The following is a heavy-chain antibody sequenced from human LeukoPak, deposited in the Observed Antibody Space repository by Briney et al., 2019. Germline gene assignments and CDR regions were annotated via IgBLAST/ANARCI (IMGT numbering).Heavy chain of an antibody. Sequence: STQTLSLTCTVSGGSISIGGYYWSWIRQHPGKCLEWIGYIFYNGNTYYNPSLKSRLTISGDMSENQFSLRLTSVTAADTAVYFCVRNFDSYNAFDIWGQGTMVTVSS. CDR1: GGSISIGGYY. D-gene: IGHD3-10*01. CDR3: VRNFDSYNAFDI. CDR2: IFYNGNT. V-gene: IGHV4-31*03. J-gene: IGHJ3*02.